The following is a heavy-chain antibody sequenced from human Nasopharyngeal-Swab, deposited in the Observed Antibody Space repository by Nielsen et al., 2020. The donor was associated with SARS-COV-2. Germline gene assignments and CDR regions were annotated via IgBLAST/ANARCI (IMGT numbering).Heavy chain of an antibody. Sequence: GGSLRLSCATSGYRFTDYWIAWVRQAPGKGLECMGTIFPGGSDTRYSPSFEGRVTISVDQSITTAYLHWASLKASDTAKYYCAIGAAVGTLFHGMDVWGQGTMVTVSS. CDR1: GYRFTDYW. D-gene: IGHD1-26*01. V-gene: IGHV5-51*01. CDR2: IFPGGSDT. CDR3: AIGAAVGTLFHGMDV. J-gene: IGHJ6*02.